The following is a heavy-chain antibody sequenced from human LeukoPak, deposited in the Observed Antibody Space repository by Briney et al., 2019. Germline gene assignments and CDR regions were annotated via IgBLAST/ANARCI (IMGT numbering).Heavy chain of an antibody. CDR1: GGSISSYN. D-gene: IGHD3-22*01. J-gene: IGHJ3*02. V-gene: IGHV4-59*01. CDR2: SYYSGST. CDR3: ATDGQYMILGASDI. Sequence: PSATLSLTCTVSGGSISSYNWSWIRQPPGKGLEWIGCSYYSGSTNYNPSLKSRVTISVDTSKTQFSLKLSSVTAADTAVYYCATDGQYMILGASDIWGQGTMVTVSS.